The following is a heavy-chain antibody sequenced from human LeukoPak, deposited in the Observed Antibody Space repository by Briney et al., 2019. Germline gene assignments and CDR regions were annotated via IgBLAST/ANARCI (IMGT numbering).Heavy chain of an antibody. J-gene: IGHJ4*02. V-gene: IGHV5-51*01. D-gene: IGHD6-13*01. CDR1: GYRFTSYW. CDR2: IYPGDSDT. Sequence: ESLKISRKGSGYRFTSYWIAWGRQMAGKGLEWMGIIYPGDSDTRYSPSFQGQVTISADKSISTAYLQWSSLKASDTAMYYCARIIAAAGSYFDYWGQGTLVTVSS. CDR3: ARIIAAAGSYFDY.